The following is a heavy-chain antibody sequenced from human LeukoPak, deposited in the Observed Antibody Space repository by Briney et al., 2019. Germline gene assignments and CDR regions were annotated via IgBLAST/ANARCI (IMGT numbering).Heavy chain of an antibody. J-gene: IGHJ4*02. D-gene: IGHD3-16*02. Sequence: SETLSLTCAVYGGSFSGYYWSWIRRPPGKGLEWIGEINHSGSTKYNPSLKSRVTISVDQSKNQFPLNLSSVTAADTAVCFCVRRPPSYYDAFTYRYRTGGFDYWGQGTLVTVSS. CDR1: GGSFSGYY. CDR3: VRRPPSYYDAFTYRYRTGGFDY. CDR2: INHSGST. V-gene: IGHV4-34*01.